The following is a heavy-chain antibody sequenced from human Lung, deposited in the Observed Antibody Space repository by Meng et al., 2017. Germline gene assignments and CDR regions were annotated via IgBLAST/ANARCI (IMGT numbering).Heavy chain of an antibody. CDR2: ISIDGDRT. Sequence: ESLKISCSVSGFTFINSAMSWVRQAPGKGLEWVSGISIDGDRTYYVDSVKGRFTISRDNSKNTVYLQMNSLRGEDTAVYFCAKEEVPNDYWGQGTLVTVSS. CDR1: GFTFINSA. CDR3: AKEEVPNDY. V-gene: IGHV3-23*01. J-gene: IGHJ4*02. D-gene: IGHD1-1*01.